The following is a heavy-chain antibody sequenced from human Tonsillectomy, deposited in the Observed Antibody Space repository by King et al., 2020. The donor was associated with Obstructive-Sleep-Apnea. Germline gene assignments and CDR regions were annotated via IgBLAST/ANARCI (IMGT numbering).Heavy chain of an antibody. V-gene: IGHV5-51*01. Sequence: GQLVQSGAEVKKPGESLKISCKGSGYSFTSYWIAWVRQMPGKGLEWMWIIYPGDSDTKYSPSFQGQVTISADKSISTAYVQWSSLKASDTAMYYCARSQDGYTYGSGYWGQGTLVTVSS. D-gene: IGHD5-18*01. CDR3: ARSQDGYTYGSGY. CDR1: GYSFTSYW. J-gene: IGHJ4*02. CDR2: IYPGDSDT.